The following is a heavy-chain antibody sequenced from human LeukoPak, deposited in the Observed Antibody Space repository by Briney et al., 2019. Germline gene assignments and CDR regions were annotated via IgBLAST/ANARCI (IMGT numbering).Heavy chain of an antibody. V-gene: IGHV4-31*03. Sequence: SETLSLTCTVSGGSISSGDYYWGWIRQLPGKGLEWIGYIYYSGSTNYNPSLKSRVTISVDTSKNQFSLKLSSVTAADTAVYYCARGPYYYDSSGYYPVHFDYWGQGTLVTVSS. D-gene: IGHD3-22*01. CDR3: ARGPYYYDSSGYYPVHFDY. J-gene: IGHJ4*02. CDR1: GGSISSGDYY. CDR2: IYYSGST.